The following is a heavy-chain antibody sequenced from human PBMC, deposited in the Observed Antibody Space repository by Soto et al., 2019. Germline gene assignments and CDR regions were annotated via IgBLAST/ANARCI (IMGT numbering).Heavy chain of an antibody. J-gene: IGHJ1*01. V-gene: IGHV3-20*04. CDR3: ARDDLAYCGGDCYSEH. Sequence: EVQLVESGGGVVRPGGSLRLSCAASGFAFDDYGMRWVRQAPGKGLEWVSGINWNGGSTGYADSVKGRFTISRDNAKNSLYLQMNSLRAEDTALYYCARDDLAYCGGDCYSEHWGQGTLVTVSS. CDR1: GFAFDDYG. D-gene: IGHD2-21*02. CDR2: INWNGGST.